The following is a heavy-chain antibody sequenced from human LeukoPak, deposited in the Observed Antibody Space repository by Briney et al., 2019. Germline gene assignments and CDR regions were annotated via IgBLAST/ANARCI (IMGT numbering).Heavy chain of an antibody. CDR2: ISGSGGST. D-gene: IGHD6-13*01. CDR3: AKVGSSSWYEYYFDY. V-gene: IGHV3-23*01. CDR1: GFTFSSYA. Sequence: PGGSLRLSCAASGFTFSSYAMSWVRQAPGKGLEWVSAISGSGGSTYYADSVKGRFTISRDNSKNTLYLQMNSLRAEDTAVYYCAKVGSSSWYEYYFDYWGQGTLVTVSS. J-gene: IGHJ4*02.